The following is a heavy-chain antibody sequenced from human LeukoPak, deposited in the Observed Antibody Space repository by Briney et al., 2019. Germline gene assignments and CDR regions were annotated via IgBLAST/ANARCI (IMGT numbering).Heavy chain of an antibody. J-gene: IGHJ6*02. V-gene: IGHV3-9*01. Sequence: TGGSLRLSCAASGFTFDDYGFHWVRQAPGKGLEWVSGISRNGYSIGNADSVKGRFTISRDNAKNSLYLQMNSLRAEDTAVYYCASIEVQLERRGYYYYYYGMDVWGQGTTVTVSS. CDR1: GFTFDDYG. CDR3: ASIEVQLERRGYYYYYYGMDV. CDR2: ISRNGYSI. D-gene: IGHD1-1*01.